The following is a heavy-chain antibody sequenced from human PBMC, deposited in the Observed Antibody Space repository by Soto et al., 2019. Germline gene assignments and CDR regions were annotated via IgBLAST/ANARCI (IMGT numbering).Heavy chain of an antibody. V-gene: IGHV4-38-2*02. Sequence: SETLSLTCAVSGYPISSGYYWGWIRQPPGKGLEWIGSIYHSGSTYYNPSLKSRVTISVDTSKNQFSLKLSSVTAADTAVYYCARDLADQYYYDSSGYSFDYWGQGTLVTVSS. CDR1: GYPISSGYY. J-gene: IGHJ4*02. CDR2: IYHSGST. CDR3: ARDLADQYYYDSSGYSFDY. D-gene: IGHD3-22*01.